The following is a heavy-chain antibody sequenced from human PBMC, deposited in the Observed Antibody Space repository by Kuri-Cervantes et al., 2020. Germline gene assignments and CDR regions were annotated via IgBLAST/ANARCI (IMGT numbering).Heavy chain of an antibody. CDR2: INTSGGAT. V-gene: IGHV1-46*01. J-gene: IGHJ4*02. Sequence: ASVKVSCKASGYTFTNYCMHWVRQAPGQGLEWMGIINTSGGATSYAQKFQGRVTMTSDTSTTTVYMELSSLRSEDTAVYYCAGSMTTAPDLGYWGQGTLVTVSS. D-gene: IGHD3-16*01. CDR1: GYTFTNYC. CDR3: AGSMTTAPDLGY.